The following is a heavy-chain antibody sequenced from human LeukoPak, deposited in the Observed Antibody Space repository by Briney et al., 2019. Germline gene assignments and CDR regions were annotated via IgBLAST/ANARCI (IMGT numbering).Heavy chain of an antibody. J-gene: IGHJ4*02. CDR1: DYW. CDR3: ARDRGYFDN. CDR2: IEQDGSEK. V-gene: IGHV3-7*01. Sequence: GGSLRLSCEASDYWMTWVRQAPGKGLEWVANIEQDGSEKYYVDSVKGRFTISRDNAGNSVYLHMNSLRVEDTAVYYCARDRGYFDNWGQGTLVTVSS.